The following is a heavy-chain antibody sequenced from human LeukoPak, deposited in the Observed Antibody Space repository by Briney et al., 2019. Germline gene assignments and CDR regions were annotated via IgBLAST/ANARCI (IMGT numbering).Heavy chain of an antibody. CDR1: GFTFSSYA. J-gene: IGHJ3*02. D-gene: IGHD6-13*01. V-gene: IGHV3-23*01. CDR2: ISGSGGST. Sequence: GGSLRLSCAASGFTFSSYAMSWVRQAPGKGLEWVSAISGSGGSTYYADSVKGRFTISRDNSKNTVYLQMNSLRVEDTAVYYCAKGSSWHRLDMWGQGTMVTVSS. CDR3: AKGSSWHRLDM.